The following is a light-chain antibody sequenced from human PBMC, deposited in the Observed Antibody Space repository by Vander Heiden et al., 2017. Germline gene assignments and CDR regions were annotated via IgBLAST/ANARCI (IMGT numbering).Light chain of an antibody. CDR3: AAWDDSRNGPV. Sequence: QSVLPPPLSASGTPGQRVTISCSGSSSRTGSNTVNCYQQHPGTAPKVIIFNDKQRPSGVPVRFSGSKSGTSASLAISGLQADDEADYYCAAWDDSRNGPVFGTGTKVTVL. CDR1: SSRTGSNT. J-gene: IGLJ1*01. CDR2: NDK. V-gene: IGLV1-44*01.